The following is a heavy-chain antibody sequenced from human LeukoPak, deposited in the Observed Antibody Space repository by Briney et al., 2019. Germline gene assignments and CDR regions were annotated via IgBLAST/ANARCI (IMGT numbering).Heavy chain of an antibody. V-gene: IGHV5-51*01. J-gene: IGHJ4*02. CDR1: EYRFTNYW. CDR2: LYPGDSDT. Sequence: GESLQISCKGSEYRFTNYWNAWVRQMDGKGLDRMDILYPGDSDTRYSPSFQGQVTISADKSITTAYLQWSSLKASDTAIYYCARTIGSYTTGWYNIDYWGQGTLVTVSS. D-gene: IGHD6-19*01. CDR3: ARTIGSYTTGWYNIDY.